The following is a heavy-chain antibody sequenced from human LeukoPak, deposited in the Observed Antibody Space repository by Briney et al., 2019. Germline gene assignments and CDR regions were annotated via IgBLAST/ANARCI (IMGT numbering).Heavy chain of an antibody. CDR3: ARLITMVRGVIIRYYYMDV. Sequence: GASVKVSCKASGYTFTSYAMNWVRQAPGQGLEWMGWISAYNGNTNYAQKLQGRVTMTTDTSTSTAYMELRSLRSDDTAVYYCARLITMVRGVIIRYYYMDVWGKGTTVTISS. V-gene: IGHV1-18*01. J-gene: IGHJ6*03. CDR1: GYTFTSYA. CDR2: ISAYNGNT. D-gene: IGHD3-10*01.